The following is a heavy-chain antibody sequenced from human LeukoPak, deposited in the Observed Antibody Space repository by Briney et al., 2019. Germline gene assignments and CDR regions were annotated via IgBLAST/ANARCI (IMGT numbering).Heavy chain of an antibody. D-gene: IGHD6-13*01. CDR2: ISSNSRYI. CDR3: SRVAEAAAFDS. Sequence: GGSLRLSCAASGFTFSTYSMNWVRQAPGKGLEWVSSISSNSRYIYYADSMRGRFTISRDNAKNSLYLQMNSLKPEDTAVYYCSRVAEAAAFDSWGQGTLVTVSS. J-gene: IGHJ4*02. V-gene: IGHV3-21*06. CDR1: GFTFSTYS.